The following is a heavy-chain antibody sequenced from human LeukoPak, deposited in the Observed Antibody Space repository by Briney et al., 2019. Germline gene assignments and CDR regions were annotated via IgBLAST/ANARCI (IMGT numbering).Heavy chain of an antibody. J-gene: IGHJ3*02. CDR2: IRSTANGYAT. CDR1: GFTFSGSA. CDR3: AKFFRWYRDAFDI. D-gene: IGHD4-23*01. V-gene: IGHV3-73*01. Sequence: GGSLRLSCAASGFTFSGSALHWVRQASGKGLEWVGRIRSTANGYATAYAASVKGRFTISRDDSKNTAYLQMDSLKTEDTAVYYCAKFFRWYRDAFDIWGQGTMVTVSS.